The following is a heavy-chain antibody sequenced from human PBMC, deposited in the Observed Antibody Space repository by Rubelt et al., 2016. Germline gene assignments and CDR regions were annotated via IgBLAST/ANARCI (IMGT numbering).Heavy chain of an antibody. J-gene: IGHJ6*02. CDR3: ACRIGYYGVDV. CDR2: IYYTGST. CDR1: GGSISNDGDY. V-gene: IGHV4-61*08. Sequence: QLQLQESGPGLVRPSETLSLTCTVSGGSISNDGDYWGWIRQPPGRELEWIGYIYYTGSTNYIPPLESRVTISVDTSKKQFSLKLNSVTAADTAVYYCACRIGYYGVDVWGQGTTVTVSS. D-gene: IGHD2-15*01.